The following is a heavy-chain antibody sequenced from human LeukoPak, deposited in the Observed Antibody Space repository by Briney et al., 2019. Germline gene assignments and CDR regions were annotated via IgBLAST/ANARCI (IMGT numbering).Heavy chain of an antibody. CDR2: IIPIFGTA. CDR3: ARDRGYWYFDL. CDR1: GGTFSSYA. D-gene: IGHD3-10*01. J-gene: IGHJ2*01. V-gene: IGHV1-69*13. Sequence: RASVKVSCKASGGTFSSYAISWVRQAPGQGLEWMGGIIPIFGTANYAQKFQGRVTITADESTSTAYMELSSLRSEDTAVYYCARDRGYWYFDLWGRGTLVTVSS.